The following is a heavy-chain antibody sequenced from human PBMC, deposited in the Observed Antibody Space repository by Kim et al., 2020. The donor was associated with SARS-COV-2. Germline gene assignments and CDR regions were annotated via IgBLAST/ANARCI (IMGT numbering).Heavy chain of an antibody. J-gene: IGHJ4*02. CDR3: ARVSSYGDRLLGY. Sequence: GGSLRLSCAASGFTFSSYSMNWVRQAPGKGLEWVSSISSSSSYIYYADSVKGRFTISRDNAKNSLYLQMNSLRAEDTAVYYCARVSSYGDRLLGYWGQGTLVTVSS. D-gene: IGHD4-17*01. V-gene: IGHV3-21*01. CDR2: ISSSSSYI. CDR1: GFTFSSYS.